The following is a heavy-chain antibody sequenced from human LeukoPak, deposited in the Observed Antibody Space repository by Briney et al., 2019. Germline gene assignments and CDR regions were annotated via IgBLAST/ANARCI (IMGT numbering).Heavy chain of an antibody. CDR2: IYHSGST. CDR1: GGSISSGGYS. J-gene: IGHJ4*02. CDR3: ARQYSGYDAFDY. Sequence: SETLSLTCAVSGGSISSGGYSWGWIRQPPGKGLEWIGYIYHSGSTYYNPSLKSRVTISVDRSKNQFSLKLSSVTAADTAVYYSARQYSGYDAFDYWGQGTLVTVSS. V-gene: IGHV4-30-2*01. D-gene: IGHD5-12*01.